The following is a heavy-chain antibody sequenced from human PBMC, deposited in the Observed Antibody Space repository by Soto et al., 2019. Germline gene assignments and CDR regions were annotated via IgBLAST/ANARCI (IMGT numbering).Heavy chain of an antibody. CDR1: GFTFSSYS. D-gene: IGHD6-13*01. CDR3: ARHPERIAEIGWFDP. CDR2: ISSSSSTI. V-gene: IGHV3-48*01. J-gene: IGHJ5*02. Sequence: GGSLRLSRAASGFTFSSYSMNWVRQAPGEGLEWVSYISSSSSTIYYADSVKGRFTISRDNAKNSLYLQMNSLRAEDTAVYYCARHPERIAEIGWFDPWGQGTLVTVSS.